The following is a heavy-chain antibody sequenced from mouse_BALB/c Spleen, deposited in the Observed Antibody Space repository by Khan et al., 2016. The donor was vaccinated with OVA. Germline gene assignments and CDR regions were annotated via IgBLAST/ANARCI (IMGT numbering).Heavy chain of an antibody. CDR2: IGPGSSNA. D-gene: IGHD1-1*01. CDR3: VNENDYRRAGYAMDY. Sequence: DLVKPGASVKLSCKASGYTFTSYWIHWIKQRPGQGLEWIGRIGPGSSNAYYNDMFKDKATLTVDKSSSTAYIQLSSLSSEDSAVYFSVNENDYRRAGYAMDYWGQGASVTVSA. CDR1: GYTFTSYW. V-gene: IGHV1S41*01. J-gene: IGHJ4*01.